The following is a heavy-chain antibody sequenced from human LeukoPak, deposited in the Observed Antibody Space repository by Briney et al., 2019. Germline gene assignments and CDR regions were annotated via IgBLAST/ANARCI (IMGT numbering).Heavy chain of an antibody. J-gene: IGHJ4*01. D-gene: IGHD4-17*01. CDR2: IYYSGST. V-gene: IGHV4-59*08. CDR1: GASASIQY. CDR3: ARPTTVPKGLLFEY. Sequence: SETLSPTCPLSGASASIQYWICVRQPPGKGLEWIGYIYYSGSTSYNPSLKSRVTISVDTSKTKFSLQLSFVNAADKDVSYCARPTTVPKGLLFEYWRHGNLVTVSS.